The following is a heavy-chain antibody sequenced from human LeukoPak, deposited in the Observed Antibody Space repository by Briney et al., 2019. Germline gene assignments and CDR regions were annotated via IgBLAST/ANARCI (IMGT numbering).Heavy chain of an antibody. CDR1: GYSFTSYW. CDR3: ARRVRYGSSWDFDY. CDR2: IDPSDSYI. Sequence: GESLKISCKGSGYSFTSYWISWVRQMPGKGLEWMGRIDPSDSYIEYSPSFQGHVTISADKSTSTAYLQWSSLKASDTATYYCARRVRYGSSWDFDYWGQGTLVTVSS. V-gene: IGHV5-10-1*01. D-gene: IGHD6-13*01. J-gene: IGHJ4*02.